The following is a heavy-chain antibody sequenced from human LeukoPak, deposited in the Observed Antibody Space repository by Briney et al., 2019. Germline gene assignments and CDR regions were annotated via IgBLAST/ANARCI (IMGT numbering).Heavy chain of an antibody. CDR1: GGSISSYY. CDR3: ARHRYCSGGSCYSFGHWFDP. D-gene: IGHD2-15*01. Sequence: SETLSLTCTVSGGSISSYYWSWIRQPPGKGLEWIGYIYYSGSTNYNPSLKSRVTISVDTSKNQFSLKLSSVTAADTAVYYCARHRYCSGGSCYSFGHWFDPWGRGTLVTVSS. J-gene: IGHJ5*02. V-gene: IGHV4-59*01. CDR2: IYYSGST.